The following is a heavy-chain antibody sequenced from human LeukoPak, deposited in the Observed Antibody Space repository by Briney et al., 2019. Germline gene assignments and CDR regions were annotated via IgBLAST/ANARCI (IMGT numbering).Heavy chain of an antibody. CDR1: GGSIRSYY. Sequence: SETLSLTCTVSGGSIRSYYWSWIRQPPGKGLEWIGYMHHSGSTKHNPYLKSRVTISVDTSKSQFSLKLSPVTAADTAVYYCARHAAVEGSSGWSPLWWFDPWGQGTLVIVSS. D-gene: IGHD6-19*01. CDR2: MHHSGST. V-gene: IGHV4-59*08. CDR3: ARHAAVEGSSGWSPLWWFDP. J-gene: IGHJ5*02.